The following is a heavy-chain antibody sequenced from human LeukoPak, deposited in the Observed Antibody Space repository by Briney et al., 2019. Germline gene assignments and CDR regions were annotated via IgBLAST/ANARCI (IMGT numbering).Heavy chain of an antibody. D-gene: IGHD6-19*01. CDR3: ARIGSGWYWDY. CDR1: GFTVSSNY. Sequence: GGSLRLSCAASGFTVSSNYMSWVRQAPGQGLEWVSSLSGGSDHIYYADPVKGRFTISRDNAKNSLYLQMNSLRAEDTAVYYCARIGSGWYWDYWGQGTLVTVSS. J-gene: IGHJ4*02. CDR2: LSGGSDHI. V-gene: IGHV3-21*01.